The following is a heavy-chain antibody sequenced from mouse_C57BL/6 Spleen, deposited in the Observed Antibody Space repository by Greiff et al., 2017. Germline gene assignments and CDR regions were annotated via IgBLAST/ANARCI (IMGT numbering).Heavy chain of an antibody. CDR2: IWSGGST. D-gene: IGHD1-1*01. CDR3: ARNPIYYGSSLYYFDY. Sequence: VQLQQSGPGLVQPSQSLSITCTVSGFSLTSYGVHWVRQSPGKGLEWLGVIWSGGSTDYNAAFISRLSISKDNSKSQVFFKMNSLQADDTAIYYCARNPIYYGSSLYYFDYWGQGTTLTVSS. CDR1: GFSLTSYG. V-gene: IGHV2-2*01. J-gene: IGHJ2*01.